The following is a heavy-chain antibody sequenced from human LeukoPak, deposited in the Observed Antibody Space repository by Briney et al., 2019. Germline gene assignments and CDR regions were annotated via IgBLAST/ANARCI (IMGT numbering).Heavy chain of an antibody. CDR2: ISAYNGNT. CDR3: ARDKVDPMIVGQESWFTP. D-gene: IGHD3-22*01. J-gene: IGHJ5*02. Sequence: ASVKVSCKASGYTFTSYGISWVRQAPGQGLEWMGWISAYNGNTNYAQKLQGRVTMTTDTSTSTAYMELRSLRSDDTAVYYCARDKVDPMIVGQESWFTPGGQGTLVTVPS. CDR1: GYTFTSYG. V-gene: IGHV1-18*01.